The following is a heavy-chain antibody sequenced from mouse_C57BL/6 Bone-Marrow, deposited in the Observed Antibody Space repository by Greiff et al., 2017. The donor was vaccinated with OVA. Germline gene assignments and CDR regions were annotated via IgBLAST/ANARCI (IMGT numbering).Heavy chain of an antibody. CDR2: IDPENGDT. V-gene: IGHV14-4*01. Sequence: EVKLMESGAELVRPGASVKLSCTASGFNIKDDYMHWVKQRPEQGLEWIGWIDPENGDTEYASKFQGKATITADTSSNTAYLQLSSLTSEDTAVYYCTRGLRRPFAYWGQGTLVTVSA. D-gene: IGHD2-4*01. J-gene: IGHJ3*01. CDR1: GFNIKDDY. CDR3: TRGLRRPFAY.